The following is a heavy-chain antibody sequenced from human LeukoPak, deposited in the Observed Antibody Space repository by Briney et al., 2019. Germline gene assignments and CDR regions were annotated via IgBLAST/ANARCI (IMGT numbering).Heavy chain of an antibody. V-gene: IGHV4-34*01. Sequence: SETLSLTCAVYGGSFSGYYWSWIRQPPGKGLEWIGEINHSGSTNYNPSLKSRVTLSVDTSKNQFSLKLSSVTAADTAVYYCARGGRYGRGRGFDYWGQGTLVTVSS. CDR2: INHSGST. D-gene: IGHD5-18*01. CDR3: ARGGRYGRGRGFDY. CDR1: GGSFSGYY. J-gene: IGHJ4*02.